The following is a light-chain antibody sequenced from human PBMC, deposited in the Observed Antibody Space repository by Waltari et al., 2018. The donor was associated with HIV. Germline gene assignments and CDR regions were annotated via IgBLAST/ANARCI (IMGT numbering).Light chain of an antibody. CDR1: SSNIGAGYD. CDR3: QSYDSSLSGSDV. Sequence: QSVLTQPPSVSGAPGQRVTISCTGSSSNIGAGYDVNWYQQLPGTAPKLLIYNNSNRPSGVPDRFSGSKSGISASLAITGLQAEDEADYYCQSYDSSLSGSDVFGTGTKVTVL. CDR2: NNS. V-gene: IGLV1-40*01. J-gene: IGLJ1*01.